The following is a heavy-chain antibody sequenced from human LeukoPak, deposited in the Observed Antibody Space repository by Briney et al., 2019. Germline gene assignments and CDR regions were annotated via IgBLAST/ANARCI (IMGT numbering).Heavy chain of an antibody. D-gene: IGHD6-13*01. V-gene: IGHV3-21*01. CDR2: ISSSSSYI. CDR3: AREYSSSWYGY. CDR1: GFTFSSYS. Sequence: PGGSLRLSCAASGFTFSSYSMNWVRQAPGEGLEWVSSISSSSSYIYYADSVKGRFTISRDNAKNSLYLQMNSLRAEATTVYYCAREYSSSWYGYWGQGTLVTVSS. J-gene: IGHJ4*02.